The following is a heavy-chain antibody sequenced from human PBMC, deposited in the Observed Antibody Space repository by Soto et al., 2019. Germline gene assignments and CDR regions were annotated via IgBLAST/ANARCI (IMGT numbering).Heavy chain of an antibody. V-gene: IGHV3-23*01. D-gene: IGHD3-10*01. CDR2: ISGSGGST. Sequence: EVQLLESGGGLVQPGGSLRLSCAASGFTFSSYAMSWVRQAPGKGLEWVSGISGSGGSTYYADSVKGRFTISRDNSKNTLYLQMNRLRAGDTAVYYCAPHLWFGALYYWGQGTLVTVAS. J-gene: IGHJ4*02. CDR3: APHLWFGALYY. CDR1: GFTFSSYA.